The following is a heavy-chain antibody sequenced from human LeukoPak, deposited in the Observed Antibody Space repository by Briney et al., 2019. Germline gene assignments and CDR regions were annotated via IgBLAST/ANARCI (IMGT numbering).Heavy chain of an antibody. CDR3: AELGITMIGGV. D-gene: IGHD3-10*02. Sequence: GGSLRLSCATSGFTFSSYAMNWVRQAPGKGLEWVSAISGSDDSAYYADSVKGRFTISRDKSKNTLYLQMHSLRAEDTAVYYCAELGITMIGGVWGKGTTVTISS. CDR2: ISGSDDSA. V-gene: IGHV3-23*01. J-gene: IGHJ6*04. CDR1: GFTFSSYA.